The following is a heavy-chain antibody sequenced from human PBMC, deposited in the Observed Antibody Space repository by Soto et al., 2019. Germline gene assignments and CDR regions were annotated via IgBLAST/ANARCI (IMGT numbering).Heavy chain of an antibody. CDR2: IYYSGST. CDR1: GGSISSGGYY. Sequence: PSETLSLTCTVSGGSISSGGYYWSWIRQHPGKGLEWIGYIYYSGSTYYNPSLKSRVTISVDTSKNQFSLKLSSVTAADTAVYYCAREDYDSSGYYLQFDYWGQGTLVNVSS. CDR3: AREDYDSSGYYLQFDY. D-gene: IGHD3-22*01. V-gene: IGHV4-31*03. J-gene: IGHJ4*02.